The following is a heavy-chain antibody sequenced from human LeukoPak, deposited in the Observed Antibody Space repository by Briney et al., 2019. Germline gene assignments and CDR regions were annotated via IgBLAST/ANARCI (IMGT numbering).Heavy chain of an antibody. CDR1: GYTFAGYY. V-gene: IGHV1-2*02. CDR3: ARDKYYGSGSYVY. Sequence: GASVKVSCRASGYTFAGYYMHWVRQAPGQGLEWMGWINPNSGGTNYAQKFQGRVTMTRDTSIGTAYMELSRLRSDDTAVYYCARDKYYGSGSYVYWGQGTLVTVSS. D-gene: IGHD3-10*01. J-gene: IGHJ4*02. CDR2: INPNSGGT.